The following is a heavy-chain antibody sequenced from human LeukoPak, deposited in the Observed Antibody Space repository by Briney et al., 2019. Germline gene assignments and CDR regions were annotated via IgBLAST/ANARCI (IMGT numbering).Heavy chain of an antibody. V-gene: IGHV1-69*06. CDR3: ARDNSIDDRGWWFDP. J-gene: IGHJ5*02. CDR2: IIPIFGTA. CDR1: GGTFSSYA. Sequence: SVKVSCKASGGTFSSYAISWVRQAPGQGLEWMGGIIPIFGTANYAQKFQGRVTITADKSTSTAYMELRSLRSEDTAVYFCARDNSIDDRGWWFDPWGQGTLVTVSS. D-gene: IGHD4-23*01.